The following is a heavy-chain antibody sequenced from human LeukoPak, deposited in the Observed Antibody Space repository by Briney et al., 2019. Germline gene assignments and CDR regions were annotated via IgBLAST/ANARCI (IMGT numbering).Heavy chain of an antibody. J-gene: IGHJ4*02. D-gene: IGHD6-13*01. V-gene: IGHV3-21*01. CDR3: APFSAVTHYYFDY. Sequence: GSLRLSCAASGFTFSSHSLMWVRRAPGKGLEWVSSISPDSGYIYYADSVKGRFTISRDNAENSLFLQMNSLGAEDTAVYYCAPFSAVTHYYFDYWGQGTLVTVSS. CDR1: GFTFSSHS. CDR2: ISPDSGYI.